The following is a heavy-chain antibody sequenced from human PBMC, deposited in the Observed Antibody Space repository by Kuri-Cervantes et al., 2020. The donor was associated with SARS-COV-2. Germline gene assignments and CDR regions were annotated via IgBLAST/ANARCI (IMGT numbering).Heavy chain of an antibody. J-gene: IGHJ4*02. CDR3: EREDEGFWRVYSDY. D-gene: IGHD3-3*01. CDR1: GYTFTGYY. V-gene: IGHV1-18*04. Sequence: ASVKVSCKASGYTFTGYYMHWVRQAPGQGLEWMGWISAYNGNTNYAQKLQGRVTMTTDTSTSTAYMELRSLRSDDTAVYYCEREDEGFWRVYSDYWGQGTLVTVSS. CDR2: ISAYNGNT.